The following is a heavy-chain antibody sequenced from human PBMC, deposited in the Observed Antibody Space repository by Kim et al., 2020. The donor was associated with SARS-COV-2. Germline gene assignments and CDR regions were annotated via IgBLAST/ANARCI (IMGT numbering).Heavy chain of an antibody. CDR3: AKDLYPFSYYYYSREGY. CDR1: GFTFSSYA. CDR2: ISGSGGST. Sequence: GGSLRLSCAASGFTFSSYAMSWVRQAPGKGLEWVSAISGSGGSTYYADSVKGRFTISRDNSKNTLYLQMNSLRAEDTAVYYCAKDLYPFSYYYYSREGYWGQGTLVTVSS. D-gene: IGHD3-22*01. V-gene: IGHV3-23*01. J-gene: IGHJ4*02.